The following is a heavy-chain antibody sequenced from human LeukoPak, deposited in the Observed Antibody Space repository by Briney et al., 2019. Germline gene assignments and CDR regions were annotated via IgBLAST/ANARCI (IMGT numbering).Heavy chain of an antibody. CDR1: GFTFGSYW. J-gene: IGHJ4*02. V-gene: IGHV3-7*01. CDR3: ARDFRGVTGTTLDY. D-gene: IGHD1-20*01. CDR2: IKQDGSEK. Sequence: PGGSLRLSCAASGFTFGSYWMSWVRQAPGKGLEWVANIKQDGSEKYYVDSVKGRFTISRDNAKNSLNLQMNSLRAEDTAVYYCARDFRGVTGTTLDYWGQGTLVTVSS.